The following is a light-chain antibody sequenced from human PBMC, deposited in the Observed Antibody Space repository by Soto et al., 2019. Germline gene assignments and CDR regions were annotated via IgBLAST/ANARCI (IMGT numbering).Light chain of an antibody. J-gene: IGKJ5*01. V-gene: IGKV3-20*01. CDR3: QQYGRSPLT. CDR1: QSVSNSY. Sequence: EIVMTQSPATLSVSPGERATLSCRASQSVSNSYLAWYQQKPGQAPRLLIYGASSRATGIPDRFSGSGSGTDFILTISRLQPEDFAVYYCQQYGRSPLTFGGGTRLEIK. CDR2: GAS.